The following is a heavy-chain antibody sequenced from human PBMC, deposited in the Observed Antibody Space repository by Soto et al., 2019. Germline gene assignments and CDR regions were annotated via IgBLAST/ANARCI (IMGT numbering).Heavy chain of an antibody. CDR1: GFTFSSYG. V-gene: IGHV3-33*01. CDR2: IWYDGSNK. CDR3: ARDGKYYDFWSGGALNNWFDP. D-gene: IGHD3-3*01. J-gene: IGHJ5*02. Sequence: QVQLVESGGGVVQPGRSLRLSCAASGFTFSSYGMDWVRQAPGKGLEWVAVIWYDGSNKYYTDSVKGRFTISRDNSKNTLYLQMNSLRAEDTAVYFCARDGKYYDFWSGGALNNWFDPWGQGTLVTVSS.